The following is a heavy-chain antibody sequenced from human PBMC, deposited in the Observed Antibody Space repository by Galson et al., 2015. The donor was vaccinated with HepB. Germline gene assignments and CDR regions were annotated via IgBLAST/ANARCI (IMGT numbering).Heavy chain of an antibody. CDR3: ARRSAYYYDSSGSLEN. V-gene: IGHV5-10-1*01. CDR2: IDPSDSYT. Sequence: QSGAEVKKPGESLRISCKGSGYSFTSYWISWVRQMPGKGLEWMGRIDPSDSYTNYSPSFQGHVTISADKSISTAYLQWSSLKASDTAMYYCARRSAYYYDSSGSLENWGQGTLVTVSS. J-gene: IGHJ4*02. D-gene: IGHD3-22*01. CDR1: GYSFTSYW.